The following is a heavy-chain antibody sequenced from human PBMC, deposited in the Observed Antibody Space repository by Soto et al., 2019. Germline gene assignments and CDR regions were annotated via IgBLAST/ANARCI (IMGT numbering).Heavy chain of an antibody. D-gene: IGHD6-13*01. CDR2: ISYDGSNK. CDR3: ARSAANSIGVAGTGNDH. J-gene: IGHJ4*02. CDR1: GFTFSGYA. Sequence: QVQLVESGGDVVQPGRSLRLSCAASGFTFSGYAMHWVRQAPGKGLEWVAVISYDGSNKYYADSVKGRFTISRDNSKNTLYLQMNSLRAEDTAVYYCARSAANSIGVAGTGNDHWGQGTLVTVSS. V-gene: IGHV3-30-3*01.